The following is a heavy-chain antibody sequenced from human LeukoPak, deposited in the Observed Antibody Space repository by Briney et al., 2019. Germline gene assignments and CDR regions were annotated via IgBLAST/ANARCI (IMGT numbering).Heavy chain of an antibody. V-gene: IGHV3-13*01. CDR1: GFTFSSYD. CDR3: ARASVFDI. CDR2: IGTAGEI. Sequence: GGSLRLSCAASGFTFSSYDIHWVRQATGKGLEWVSGIGTAGEIYYPGSVKGRFTISRDNAKNSLYLQMDSLRAEDTAVYYCARASVFDIWGQGTMVTVSS. J-gene: IGHJ3*02.